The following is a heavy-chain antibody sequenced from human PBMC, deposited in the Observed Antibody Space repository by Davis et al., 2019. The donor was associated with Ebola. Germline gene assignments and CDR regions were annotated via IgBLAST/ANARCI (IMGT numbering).Heavy chain of an antibody. V-gene: IGHV3-23*01. CDR3: AKETNYYMDV. CDR2: ISGSGGST. Sequence: PGGSLRLSCAVSGFTFSDHYMDWVRQAPGKGLEWVSGISGSGGSTKGRFIISRDNSKNTLYLQMNRLRAEDTAVYYCAKETNYYMDVWGKGTTVTVSS. J-gene: IGHJ6*03. CDR1: GFTFSDHY.